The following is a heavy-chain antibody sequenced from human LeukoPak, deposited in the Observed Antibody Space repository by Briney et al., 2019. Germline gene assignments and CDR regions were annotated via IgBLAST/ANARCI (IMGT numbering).Heavy chain of an antibody. CDR3: ARLNGGANLLGDSLDI. J-gene: IGHJ3*02. V-gene: IGHV5-51*01. Sequence: KSGESLKISCKGSGYSFPIYWIAWVRQMPGKGLEWMGIIYPGDSNIRYSPSFQGQVTISADKSVTTAYLQWSSLEASDTAMYFCARLNGGANLLGDSLDIWGQGTMVTVSS. CDR1: GYSFPIYW. CDR2: IYPGDSNI. D-gene: IGHD4/OR15-4a*01.